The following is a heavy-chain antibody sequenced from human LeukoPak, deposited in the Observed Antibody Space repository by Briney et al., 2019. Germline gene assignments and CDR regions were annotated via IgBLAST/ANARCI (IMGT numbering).Heavy chain of an antibody. CDR1: GYTFTSYD. J-gene: IGHJ6*02. V-gene: IGHV1-8*01. Sequence: GASVKVSCKASGYTFTSYDINWVRQANGQGLEWMGWMNPNSGNTDYAQKFQGRVTMTRNTSISTAYMELSSLRSEDTAVYYCAREDYYYYGMDVWGQGTTVTVSS. CDR2: MNPNSGNT. CDR3: AREDYYYYGMDV.